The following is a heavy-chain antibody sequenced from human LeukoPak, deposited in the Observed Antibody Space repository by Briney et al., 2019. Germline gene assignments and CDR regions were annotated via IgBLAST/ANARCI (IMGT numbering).Heavy chain of an antibody. D-gene: IGHD6-13*01. CDR3: ARDRVAAAENWFDP. J-gene: IGHJ5*02. V-gene: IGHV3-33*08. CDR2: IWYDGSNK. Sequence: WGSLRLSCAATGFTFSSYWMTWVRQTPGKGLEWVAVIWYDGSNKYYADSVKGRFTISRDNSKNTLYLQMNSLRAEDTAVYYCARDRVAAAENWFDPWGQGTLVTVSS. CDR1: GFTFSSYW.